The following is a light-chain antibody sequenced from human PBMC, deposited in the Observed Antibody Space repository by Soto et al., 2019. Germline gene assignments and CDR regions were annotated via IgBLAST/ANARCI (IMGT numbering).Light chain of an antibody. J-gene: IGKJ1*01. CDR3: QQYGSSPRT. Sequence: DIVLTQSPGTLSLSPGERATLSCRASQSVGSIYLAWYQQKPGQAPRLLIHGASSRATGIPDRFSGSGSGTDFTLTISRLEPEDFAVYYCQQYGSSPRTCGQGTKVDIK. CDR2: GAS. V-gene: IGKV3-20*01. CDR1: QSVGSIY.